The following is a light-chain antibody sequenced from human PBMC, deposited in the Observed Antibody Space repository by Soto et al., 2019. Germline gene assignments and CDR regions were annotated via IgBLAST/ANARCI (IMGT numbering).Light chain of an antibody. CDR1: QSVDRSY. J-gene: IGKJ2*01. Sequence: EGVLTQSPGTLSLSPGERATLSCRASQSVDRSYLAWYQQRPGQAPRLLICGASSRATGIPDRFSGSGSGTDFTLTISRLEPEDFAVYFCQQYGSSPPMFTFGQGTKLEIK. CDR3: QQYGSSPPMFT. CDR2: GAS. V-gene: IGKV3-20*01.